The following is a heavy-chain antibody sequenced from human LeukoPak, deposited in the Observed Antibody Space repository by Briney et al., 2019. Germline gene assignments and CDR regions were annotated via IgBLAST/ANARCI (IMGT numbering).Heavy chain of an antibody. Sequence: GGSLRLSCVASAFTFNTYSMSWVRQAPGKGLEWISYISSSSATISYADSVKGRFTISRDNAKNSLYLQMNSLSAEDTAVYKCARGRDLFDSWGQGTLVIVST. CDR3: ARGRDLFDS. J-gene: IGHJ4*02. V-gene: IGHV3-48*04. CDR1: AFTFNTYS. CDR2: ISSSSATI.